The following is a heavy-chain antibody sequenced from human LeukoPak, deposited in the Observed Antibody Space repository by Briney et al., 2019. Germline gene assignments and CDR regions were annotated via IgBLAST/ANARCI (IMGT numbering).Heavy chain of an antibody. J-gene: IGHJ4*02. CDR3: ARDLPVAAADF. CDR1: GFTVSSNY. CDR2: IYSGGST. Sequence: PGGSLRPSCAASGFTVSSNYMSWVRQAPGKGLEWGSVIYSGGSTYYADSVKGRFTISRDNSKNTLYLQMNSLRAEDTAVYYCARDLPVAAADFWGQGTLVTVSS. D-gene: IGHD6-13*01. V-gene: IGHV3-53*01.